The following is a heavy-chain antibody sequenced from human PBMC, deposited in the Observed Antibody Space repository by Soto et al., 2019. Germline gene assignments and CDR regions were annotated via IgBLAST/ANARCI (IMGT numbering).Heavy chain of an antibody. V-gene: IGHV1-8*02. Sequence: ASVKVSCKASGYTFTGHYLHLVRQAPGQGLEWMGWMNPNSGNTGYAQKFQGRVTMTRNTSISTAYMELSSLRSEDTAVYYCAREGGWPLEVWGQGTTVTVSS. CDR1: GYTFTGHY. D-gene: IGHD2-15*01. CDR3: AREGGWPLEV. CDR2: MNPNSGNT. J-gene: IGHJ6*02.